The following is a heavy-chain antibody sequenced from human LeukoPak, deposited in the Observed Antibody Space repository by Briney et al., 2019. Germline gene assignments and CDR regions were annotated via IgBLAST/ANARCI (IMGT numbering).Heavy chain of an antibody. D-gene: IGHD2-15*01. V-gene: IGHV4-34*01. J-gene: IGHJ4*02. CDR2: INHSGST. CDR1: GGSFSGYY. Sequence: SETLSPTCAVYGGSFSGYYWSWIRQPPGKGLEWIGEINHSGSTNYNPSLKSRVTISVDTSKNQFSLKLSSVTAADTAVYYCARGRSLDIVVVVAATTPGPIYYFDYWGQGTLVTVSS. CDR3: ARGRSLDIVVVVAATTPGPIYYFDY.